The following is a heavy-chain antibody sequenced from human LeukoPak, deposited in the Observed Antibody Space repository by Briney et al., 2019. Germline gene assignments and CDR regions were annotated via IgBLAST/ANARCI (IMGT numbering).Heavy chain of an antibody. J-gene: IGHJ4*02. CDR3: AKEYTPSSPLGELDS. CDR2: IRHDEANS. CDR1: GFTLNSYA. D-gene: IGHD6-6*01. Sequence: GGSLRLSCAVSGFTLNSYAMHWVRQAPGKGLEWVAVIRHDEANSLYADSVQGRFTISRDTSKKLLYLQMNSLRVEDTAVYYCAKEYTPSSPLGELDSWGQGTLVTVSS. V-gene: IGHV3-30*02.